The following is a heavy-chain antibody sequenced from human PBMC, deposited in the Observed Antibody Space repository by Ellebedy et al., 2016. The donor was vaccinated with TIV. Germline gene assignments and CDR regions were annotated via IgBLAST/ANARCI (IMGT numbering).Heavy chain of an antibody. Sequence: GESLKISXAASGFTFSDYYMSWIRQAPGKGLEWVSYISSSSSYTNYADSVKGRFTISRDNAKNSLYLQMNSLRAEDTAVYYCARAGPGQLPYYFDYWGQGTLVTVSS. CDR3: ARAGPGQLPYYFDY. D-gene: IGHD1-1*01. V-gene: IGHV3-11*05. CDR1: GFTFSDYY. J-gene: IGHJ4*02. CDR2: ISSSSSYT.